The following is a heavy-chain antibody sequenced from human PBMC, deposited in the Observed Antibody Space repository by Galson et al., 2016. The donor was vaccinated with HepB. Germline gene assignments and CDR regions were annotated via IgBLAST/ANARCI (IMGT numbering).Heavy chain of an antibody. CDR2: IYYSGST. D-gene: IGHD2-8*01. Sequence: SETLSLTCTVSGGSIRSFYWSWIRQSPGKGLEWIGYIYYSGSTKYNPSLKSRVTVSVDTSNNEVSLKLSSVTAAGAAVYYCAREYGNGFDYWGQGILVTVPS. V-gene: IGHV4-59*12. CDR3: AREYGNGFDY. CDR1: GGSIRSFY. J-gene: IGHJ4*02.